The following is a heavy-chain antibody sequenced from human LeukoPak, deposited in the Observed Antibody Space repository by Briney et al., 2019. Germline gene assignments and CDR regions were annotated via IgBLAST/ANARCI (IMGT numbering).Heavy chain of an antibody. Sequence: ASVKVSCKASGYTFTGYYMHWVRQAPGQGLEWMGWINPNSGGTNYAQKFQGRVTMTRDTSISTAYMELSSLRSEDTAVYYCANLGDGYGSSWRLDPWGQGTLVTVSS. J-gene: IGHJ5*02. D-gene: IGHD6-13*01. CDR3: ANLGDGYGSSWRLDP. CDR2: INPNSGGT. CDR1: GYTFTGYY. V-gene: IGHV1-2*02.